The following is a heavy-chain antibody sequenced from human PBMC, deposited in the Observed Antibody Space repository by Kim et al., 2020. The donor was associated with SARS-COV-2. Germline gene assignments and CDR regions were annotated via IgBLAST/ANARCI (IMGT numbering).Heavy chain of an antibody. CDR2: IRSKANSYAT. CDR1: GFTFSGSA. D-gene: IGHD3-3*01. V-gene: IGHV3-73*01. CDR3: TTYYDFWSGSVFDY. Sequence: GGSLRLSCAASGFTFSGSAMHWVRQASGKGLEWVGRIRSKANSYATAYAASVKGRFTISRDDSKNTAYLQMNSLKTEDTAVYYCTTYYDFWSGSVFDYWGQGTLVTVSS. J-gene: IGHJ4*02.